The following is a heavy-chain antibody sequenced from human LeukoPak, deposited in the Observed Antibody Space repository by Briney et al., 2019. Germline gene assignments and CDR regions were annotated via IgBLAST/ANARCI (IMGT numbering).Heavy chain of an antibody. CDR2: IYYSGST. V-gene: IGHV4-39*01. D-gene: IGHD3-3*01. CDR1: GGSISSSSYS. Sequence: PSETLSLTCTVSGGSISSSSYSWGWIRQPPGKGLEWIGSIYYSGSTYYNPSLKSRVTMSVDTSKNQFSLKLSSVTAADTAVYYCASVVFGVVTKFTLGWFDPWGQGTLVTVSS. CDR3: ASVVFGVVTKFTLGWFDP. J-gene: IGHJ5*02.